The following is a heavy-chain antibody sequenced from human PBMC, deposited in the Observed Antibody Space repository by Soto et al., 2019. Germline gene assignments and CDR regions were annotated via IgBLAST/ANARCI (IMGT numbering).Heavy chain of an antibody. V-gene: IGHV4-34*01. CDR3: ARASIVVVPAAILYYYYGMDV. CDR2: INHSGST. D-gene: IGHD2-2*02. CDR1: GGSFSGYY. J-gene: IGHJ6*02. Sequence: SETLSLTYAVYGGSFSGYYWSWIRQPPGKGLEWIGEINHSGSTNYNPSLKSRVTISVDTSKNQFSLKLSSVTAADTAVYYCARASIVVVPAAILYYYYGMDVWGQGTTVTAP.